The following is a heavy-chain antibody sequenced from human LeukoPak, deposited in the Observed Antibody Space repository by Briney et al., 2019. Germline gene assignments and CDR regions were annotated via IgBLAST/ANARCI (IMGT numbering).Heavy chain of an antibody. D-gene: IGHD3-22*01. Sequence: GGSLRLSCAAPGFTFSSYEMNWVRQAPGKGLEWVSYISSSGSTIYYADSVKGRFTISRDNAKNSLYLQMNSLRAEDTAVYYCARFDSSGYLGYFDYWGQGTLVTVSS. CDR1: GFTFSSYE. CDR2: ISSSGSTI. CDR3: ARFDSSGYLGYFDY. J-gene: IGHJ4*02. V-gene: IGHV3-48*03.